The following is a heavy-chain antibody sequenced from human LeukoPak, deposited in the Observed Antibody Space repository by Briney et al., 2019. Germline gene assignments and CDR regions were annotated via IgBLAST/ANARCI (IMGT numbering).Heavy chain of an antibody. J-gene: IGHJ4*02. CDR2: IWYDGSKK. D-gene: IGHD6-6*01. CDR3: ARAHSSSSTFDL. Sequence: GPLRLSCAASGFPFSDYCIHWVRQAPGQGLEWVALIWYDGSKKYYADSVKGRFTISRDNTKNTLYLQLNSLRADDTAVYYCARAHSSSSTFDLWGQGTLVTVSS. CDR1: GFPFSDYC. V-gene: IGHV3-33*01.